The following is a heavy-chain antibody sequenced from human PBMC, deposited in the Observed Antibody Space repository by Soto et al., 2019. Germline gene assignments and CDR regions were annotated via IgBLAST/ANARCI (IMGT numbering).Heavy chain of an antibody. V-gene: IGHV3-23*01. D-gene: IGHD1-26*01. CDR1: GLTFSRHA. CDR3: SKDPTIVGATGGYYFDY. Sequence: EVQLSESGGGLVQPGGSLRLSCEASGLTFSRHAMNWVRQAPGKGLEWVSVISGSGGDTYYADSVKGRFTISRDNSRNTVYLQMNSLRAEDTAIYYCSKDPTIVGATGGYYFDYWGHGTLVTVSS. J-gene: IGHJ4*01. CDR2: ISGSGGDT.